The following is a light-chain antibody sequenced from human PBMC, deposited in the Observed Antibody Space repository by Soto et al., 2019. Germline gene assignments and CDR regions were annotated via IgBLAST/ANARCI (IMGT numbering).Light chain of an antibody. Sequence: DIRLPQSPSSLSGSVGDIVTITFGASQSISSYLTWYQQTPGKAPKLLIYAASSLQRGVPSRFSGSGSGTDFTLPISSLQPEAFATYYCQQSYSNPITFGQGTRLEI. CDR2: AAS. CDR3: QQSYSNPIT. CDR1: QSISSY. J-gene: IGKJ5*01. V-gene: IGKV1-39*01.